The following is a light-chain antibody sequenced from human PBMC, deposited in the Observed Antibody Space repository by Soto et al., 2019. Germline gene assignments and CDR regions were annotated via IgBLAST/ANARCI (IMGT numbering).Light chain of an antibody. CDR2: DAS. CDR1: QSISSW. CDR3: HQSTFFSRT. Sequence: DKEMNKAPSTLSATVGDRVTITCRASQSISSWLAWYQQKPGTSPKLLIYDASTLESGVPSRFSGSGSGTEFTLTIISLQPDDFAPYYCHQSTFFSRTF. V-gene: IGKV1-5*01. J-gene: IGKJ5*01.